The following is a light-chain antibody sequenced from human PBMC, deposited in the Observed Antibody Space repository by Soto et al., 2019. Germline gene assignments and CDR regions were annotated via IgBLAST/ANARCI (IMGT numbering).Light chain of an antibody. CDR2: GAS. V-gene: IGKV3-20*01. Sequence: EIVLTQSPGTLSLSPGERATLSCRASQSINSTYLAWYQQKPGLAPRLLIYGASSRATGIPDRFSGSGSGTDFTLTISRLEPEDFAVYYCQQYGGSRLYTFCQGTKLEIK. CDR1: QSINSTY. CDR3: QQYGGSRLYT. J-gene: IGKJ2*01.